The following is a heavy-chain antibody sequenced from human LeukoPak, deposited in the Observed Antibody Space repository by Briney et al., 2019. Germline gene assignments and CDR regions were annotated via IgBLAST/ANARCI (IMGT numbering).Heavy chain of an antibody. CDR2: INHSGST. CDR1: GGSFSGYY. CDR3: ARGPNYYDSSGYYHYFDY. D-gene: IGHD3-22*01. J-gene: IGHJ4*02. V-gene: IGHV4-34*01. Sequence: PSETLSLTCAVYGGSFSGYYWSWIHQPPGKGLGWIGEINHSGSTNYNPSLKSRVTISVDTSKNQFSLKLSSVTAADTAVYYCARGPNYYDSSGYYHYFDYWGQGTLVTVSS.